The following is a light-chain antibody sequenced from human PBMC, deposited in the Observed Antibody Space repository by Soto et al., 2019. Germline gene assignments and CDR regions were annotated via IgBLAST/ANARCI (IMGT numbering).Light chain of an antibody. V-gene: IGLV4-60*02. Sequence: QLVLTQSSSASASLGSSVKLTCTLSSGHSSYIIAWHQQQPGQAPRYLMKLEGSGSYNKGSGVPDRFSGSSSGADRYLTISNLQFEDESDYYCETWDSNTLVFGGGTKVTVL. CDR3: ETWDSNTLV. CDR2: LEGSGSY. CDR1: SGHSSYI. J-gene: IGLJ2*01.